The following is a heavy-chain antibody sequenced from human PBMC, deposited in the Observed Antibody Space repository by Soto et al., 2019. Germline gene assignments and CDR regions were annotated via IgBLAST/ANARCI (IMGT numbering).Heavy chain of an antibody. CDR1: GFTFSSYA. J-gene: IGHJ6*02. CDR2: ISGSGGST. CDR3: AKDRAAIAVAAAGMDV. D-gene: IGHD6-19*01. Sequence: GGSLRLSCAASGFTFSSYAMSWVRQAPGKGLEWVSAISGSGGSTYYADSVKGRFTISRDNSKNTLYLQMNSLRAEDTDVYYCAKDRAAIAVAAAGMDVWGQGTTVTVSS. V-gene: IGHV3-23*01.